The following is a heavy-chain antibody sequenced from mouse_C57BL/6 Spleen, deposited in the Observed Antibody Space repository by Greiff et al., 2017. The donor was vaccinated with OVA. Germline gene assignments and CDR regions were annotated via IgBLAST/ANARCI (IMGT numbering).Heavy chain of an antibody. CDR2: IDPEDGDT. CDR1: GFTINDYY. V-gene: IGHV14-1*01. J-gene: IGHJ3*01. CDR3: TTSTMVTTWAY. D-gene: IGHD2-1*01. Sequence: EVQLQQSGAELVRPGASVKLSCTASGFTINDYYMHWVKQRPEQGLEWIGRIDPEDGDTEYAPKFQGKATMTADTSSNTAYLQLSSLTSEDTADYYCTTSTMVTTWAYWGQGTLVTVSA.